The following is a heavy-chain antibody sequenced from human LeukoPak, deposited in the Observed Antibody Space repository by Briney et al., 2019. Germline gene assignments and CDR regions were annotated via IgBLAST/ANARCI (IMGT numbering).Heavy chain of an antibody. CDR2: IYYNGNT. CDR3: ARGKRLPVAAAGSGRSGQYFDY. V-gene: IGHV4-59*01. Sequence: SETVSLTCSVSGGSIDGYYWNWIRQPPGKGLEWIGYIYYNGNTKYNPSLKNRVTISVDTSKNQFSLRLTSVTAADTAVFYCARGKRLPVAAAGSGRSGQYFDYWGQGTLATVSS. CDR1: GGSIDGYY. D-gene: IGHD6-13*01. J-gene: IGHJ4*02.